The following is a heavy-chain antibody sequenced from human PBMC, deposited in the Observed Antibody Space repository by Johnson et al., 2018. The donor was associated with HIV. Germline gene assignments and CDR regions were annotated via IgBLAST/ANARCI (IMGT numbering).Heavy chain of an antibody. CDR3: AKDGFPSASFL. D-gene: IGHD2/OR15-2a*01. Sequence: VESGGGLVQPGRSLRLSCAASGFTFDDYAMHWVRQAPGKGLEWVSGISWNSGSIGYADSVKGRFTISRDNAKNSLYLQMNSLRAEDTALYYCAKDGFPSASFLW. J-gene: IGHJ2*01. CDR2: ISWNSGSI. V-gene: IGHV3-9*01. CDR1: GFTFDDYA.